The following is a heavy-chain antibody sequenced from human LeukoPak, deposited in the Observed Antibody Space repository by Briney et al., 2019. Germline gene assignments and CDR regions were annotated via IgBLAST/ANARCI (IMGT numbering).Heavy chain of an antibody. CDR2: IYSTGST. CDR1: NGFISGYY. D-gene: IGHD6-13*01. V-gene: IGHV4-59*13. J-gene: IGHJ5*02. CDR3: VRKIAAGSLTP. Sequence: SETLSLTCSVSNGFISGYYWTWIRQPPGKRLEWLGYIYSTGSTNYNPSLKSRIAISVDTSKNQFYLNLTSVSAADTAVYFCVRKIAAGSLTPWGQGTLVTVSS.